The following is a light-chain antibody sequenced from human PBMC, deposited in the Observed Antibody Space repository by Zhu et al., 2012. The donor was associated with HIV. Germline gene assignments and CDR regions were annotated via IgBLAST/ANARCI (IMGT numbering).Light chain of an antibody. CDR2: GAS. CDR1: QSVSSNY. V-gene: IGKV3-20*01. J-gene: IGKJ4*01. Sequence: EVVLTQSPDTLSLSPGDRATLACRASQSVSSNYLIWYQQKPGQAPRPLIYGASDRASGVPHRFSGSGSGTDFTLIISGLQPEDFAVYYCQQYDDSTLTFGGGTRVEIK. CDR3: QQYDDSTLT.